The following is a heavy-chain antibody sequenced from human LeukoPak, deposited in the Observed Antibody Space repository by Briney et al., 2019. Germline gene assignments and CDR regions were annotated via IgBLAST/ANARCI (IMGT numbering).Heavy chain of an antibody. CDR2: IRFDGSSK. Sequence: PGGPLRLSCAASGFIFSDYGIQWVRQAPGRGLEWVAFIRFDGSSKYYTDSVKGRFTISRDNSGNTVYLQMNSLRVEDTAVYYCAKEGTASKPSDLDYWGQGTLVTVSS. D-gene: IGHD1/OR15-1a*01. CDR1: GFIFSDYG. J-gene: IGHJ4*02. V-gene: IGHV3-30*02. CDR3: AKEGTASKPSDLDY.